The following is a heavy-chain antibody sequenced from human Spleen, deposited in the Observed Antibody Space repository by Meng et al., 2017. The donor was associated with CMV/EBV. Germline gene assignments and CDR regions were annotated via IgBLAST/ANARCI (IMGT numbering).Heavy chain of an antibody. CDR2: ISGSGGST. V-gene: IGHV3-23*01. D-gene: IGHD4-11*01. CDR3: AKMGDYSNYEAPYYYYGMDV. J-gene: IGHJ6*02. Sequence: GESLKISCAASGFTFSSYAMSWVRQAPGKGLEWVSAISGSGGSTYYADSVKGRFTISRDNSKNTLYLQMNSLRAEDTAVYYCAKMGDYSNYEAPYYYYGMDVWGQGTTVTVSS. CDR1: GFTFSSYA.